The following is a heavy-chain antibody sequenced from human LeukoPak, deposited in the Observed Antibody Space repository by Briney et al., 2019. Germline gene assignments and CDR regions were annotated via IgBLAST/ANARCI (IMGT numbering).Heavy chain of an antibody. D-gene: IGHD6-13*01. J-gene: IGHJ4*02. CDR1: GYTFAKYA. CDR2: INAGNGNT. V-gene: IGHV1-3*01. Sequence: GASVKVSCKASGYTFAKYAIHWVRQAPGQRLEWMGWINAGNGNTRYSQKFQGGVTITRDTSMNTAYMQLSGLTSDDTAVYFCAKGFMSAAGPFDYWGQGTLVTVSS. CDR3: AKGFMSAAGPFDY.